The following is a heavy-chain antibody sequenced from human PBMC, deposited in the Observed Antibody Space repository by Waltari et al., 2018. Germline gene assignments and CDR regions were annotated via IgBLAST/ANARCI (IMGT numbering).Heavy chain of an antibody. CDR1: GGTFSSYA. J-gene: IGHJ4*02. CDR3: ARGPMTTVYTDY. V-gene: IGHV1-69*01. CDR2: IIPIVVTA. Sequence: QVQLVQSGAEVKKPGSSVKVSCKASGGTFSSYAISWVRQAPGQGLEWMGGIIPIVVTANYAQKFQGRVTMTADESTSTAYMELSSLRSEDTAVYYCARGPMTTVYTDYWGQGSLVTVSS. D-gene: IGHD4-17*01.